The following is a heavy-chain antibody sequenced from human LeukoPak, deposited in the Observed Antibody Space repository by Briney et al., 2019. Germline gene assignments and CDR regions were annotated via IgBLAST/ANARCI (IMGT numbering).Heavy chain of an antibody. CDR1: GYTFTSHD. CDR3: VTTNYDSSGYYYNAFHI. CDR2: MNPNSGNT. J-gene: IGHJ3*02. V-gene: IGHV1-8*01. D-gene: IGHD3-22*01. Sequence: ASVKVSCKASGYTFTSHDINWVRQATGQGLEWMGWMNPNSGNTGYAQKFQGRVTMTRNTSISTAYMELSSLRSEDTAVYYCVTTNYDSSGYYYNAFHIWGQGTMVTVSS.